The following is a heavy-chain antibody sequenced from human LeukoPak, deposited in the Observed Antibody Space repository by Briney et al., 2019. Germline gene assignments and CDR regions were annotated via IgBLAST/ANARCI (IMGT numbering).Heavy chain of an antibody. D-gene: IGHD4-17*01. J-gene: IGHJ5*02. V-gene: IGHV4-34*01. CDR1: GGSYSGYY. Sequence: SETLSLTCAVYGGSYSGYYWSWIRQPPGRGLEWIGEINHSGSTNYNPSLKSRVTISVDTSKNQFSLKLSSVTAADTAVYYCARDLEYYGDPYNWFDPWGQGTLVTVSS. CDR2: INHSGST. CDR3: ARDLEYYGDPYNWFDP.